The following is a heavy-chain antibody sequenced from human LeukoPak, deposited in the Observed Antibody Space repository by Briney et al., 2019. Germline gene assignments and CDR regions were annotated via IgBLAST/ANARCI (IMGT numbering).Heavy chain of an antibody. V-gene: IGHV4-4*02. CDR3: PRNNPYVVRGVIINYYGMDA. CDR2: IYHSEST. Sequence: SETLSLTCAVSGGSISSSTWWTWVRQPPGKGLEWIGEIYHSESTNSNPSLKSRVTISVDTSKNQFSLKLSSVTAADTAVYYWPRNNPYVVRGVIINYYGMDAWGQRTTFTAS. CDR1: GGSISSSTW. D-gene: IGHD3-10*01. J-gene: IGHJ6*02.